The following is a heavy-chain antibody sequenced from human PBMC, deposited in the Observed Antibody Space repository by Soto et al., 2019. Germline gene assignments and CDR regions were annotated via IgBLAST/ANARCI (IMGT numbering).Heavy chain of an antibody. CDR3: ARGYGSGSYLFDY. V-gene: IGHV3-30-3*01. Sequence: QVQLVESGGGVVQPGRSLRLSCAASGFTFSSYAMHWVRQAPGKGLEWVAVISYDGSNKYYSDSVKGRFTISRDNSKNTLYLQMNSRRAEDTAVYYCARGYGSGSYLFDYWGQGTLVTVSS. CDR1: GFTFSSYA. CDR2: ISYDGSNK. J-gene: IGHJ4*02. D-gene: IGHD3-10*01.